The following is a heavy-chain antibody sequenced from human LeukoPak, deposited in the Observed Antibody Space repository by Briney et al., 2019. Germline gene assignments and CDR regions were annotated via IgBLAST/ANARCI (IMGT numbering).Heavy chain of an antibody. D-gene: IGHD6-19*01. V-gene: IGHV3-30-3*01. CDR3: ARGDSSGWSHYYYYGMDV. CDR1: GFTFSSYA. Sequence: GGSLRLSCAASGFTFSSYAMHWVRQAPGKGLEWVAVISYDGSNKYYADSVKGRFTISRDNSKNTLYLQMNSLRAEDTAVYYCARGDSSGWSHYYYYGMDVWGQGTTVTVSS. J-gene: IGHJ6*02. CDR2: ISYDGSNK.